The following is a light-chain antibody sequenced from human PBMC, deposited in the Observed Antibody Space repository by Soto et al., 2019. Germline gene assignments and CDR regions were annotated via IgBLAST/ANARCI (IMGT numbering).Light chain of an antibody. CDR1: QSVSSY. Sequence: EIVLTQSPATLSLSPGERATLSCRASQSVSSYLAWYQQKPCQAPRLLIYDASNRATGIPARFRGSGSGTDFTLTISSLEPADFAVYYCQQRDIWPLTFGGGTKVEIK. CDR3: QQRDIWPLT. CDR2: DAS. J-gene: IGKJ4*01. V-gene: IGKV3-11*01.